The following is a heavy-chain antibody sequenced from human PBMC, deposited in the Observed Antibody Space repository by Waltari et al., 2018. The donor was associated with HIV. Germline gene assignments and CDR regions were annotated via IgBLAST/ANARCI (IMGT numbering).Heavy chain of an antibody. D-gene: IGHD2-21*02. Sequence: QVQLVESGGDLVKPGESLRLSCAASGFPFSDFFMGWVRQAPGKGLEWSAYISSGASTIYDADSVRGRFTISRDDANNSLYLQMNSLTADDTATYYCVRESRDGDLKDYFDYWGRGSLVTVSS. CDR2: ISSGASTI. CDR3: VRESRDGDLKDYFDY. V-gene: IGHV3-11*01. CDR1: GFPFSDFF. J-gene: IGHJ4*02.